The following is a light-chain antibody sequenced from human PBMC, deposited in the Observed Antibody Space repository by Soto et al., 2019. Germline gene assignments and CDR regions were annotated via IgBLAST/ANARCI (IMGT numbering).Light chain of an antibody. CDR3: SSYTRRSTLDVV. V-gene: IGLV2-14*01. Sequence: QSALTQPASVSGSPGQSITISCTGTSSDVGGYNYVSWYQQHPGKAPKLMIYDVSNRPSGVSNRFSGSKSGNTASLTISGLQDEDEADYYCSSYTRRSTLDVVFGGGTKLTVL. J-gene: IGLJ2*01. CDR2: DVS. CDR1: SSDVGGYNY.